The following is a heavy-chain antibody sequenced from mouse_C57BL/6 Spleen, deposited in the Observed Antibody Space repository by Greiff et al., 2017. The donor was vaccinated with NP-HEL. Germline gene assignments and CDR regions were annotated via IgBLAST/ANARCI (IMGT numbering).Heavy chain of an antibody. CDR1: GYTFTSYW. V-gene: IGHV1-7*01. J-gene: IGHJ2*01. CDR2: INPSSGYT. CDR3: GFIYYSNSDYFDY. D-gene: IGHD2-5*01. Sequence: VQLQQSGAELAKPGASVTLSCKASGYTFTSYWLHWVKQRPGQGLEWFGYINPSSGYTKYNQKFKDKATLTADKSSSTAYMQLSSLTYEDSAVYYCGFIYYSNSDYFDYWGQGTTLTVSA.